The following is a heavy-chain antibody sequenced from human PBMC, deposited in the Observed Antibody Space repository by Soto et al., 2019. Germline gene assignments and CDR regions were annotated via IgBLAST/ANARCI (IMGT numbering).Heavy chain of an antibody. CDR1: GFTFTTYA. Sequence: PGGSLRLSCAASGFTFTTYAMSWVRQAPGKGLEWVSAISGSGGSTFYADSVKGRFTISRDNSKITLYLQMNSLRAEDTAVYYCAKDRLGGSSSSFDYWSQGTLVTVSS. CDR3: AKDRLGGSSSSFDY. CDR2: ISGSGGST. V-gene: IGHV3-23*01. J-gene: IGHJ4*02. D-gene: IGHD6-13*01.